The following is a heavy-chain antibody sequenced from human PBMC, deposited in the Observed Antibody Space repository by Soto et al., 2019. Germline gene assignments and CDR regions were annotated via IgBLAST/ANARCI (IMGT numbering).Heavy chain of an antibody. Sequence: EAQLVESGGGLVQPGGSLRLSCAASGFTFSSYWMSWVRQAPGKGLEWVANIKQDGSEKYYVDSVKGRFTISRDNAKNSLYLQMNSLRAEDTAVYYCASSGYSYYFDYWGQGTLVTVSS. D-gene: IGHD3-22*01. CDR1: GFTFSSYW. CDR3: ASSGYSYYFDY. J-gene: IGHJ4*02. V-gene: IGHV3-7*01. CDR2: IKQDGSEK.